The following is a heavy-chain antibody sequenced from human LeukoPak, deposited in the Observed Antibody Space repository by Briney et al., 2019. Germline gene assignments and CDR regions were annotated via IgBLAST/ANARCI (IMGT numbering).Heavy chain of an antibody. D-gene: IGHD3-10*01. Sequence: PSETLSLTCTVSGGSISGYYWSWIRQPAGKGLEWIGRIYTSGSTNYNPSLKSRVTISVDTSKNQFSLKLSSVTAADTAVYYCARGGSGSYYSLKHYYYYMDVWGKGTTVTISS. V-gene: IGHV4-4*07. CDR1: GGSISGYY. CDR2: IYTSGST. CDR3: ARGGSGSYYSLKHYYYYMDV. J-gene: IGHJ6*03.